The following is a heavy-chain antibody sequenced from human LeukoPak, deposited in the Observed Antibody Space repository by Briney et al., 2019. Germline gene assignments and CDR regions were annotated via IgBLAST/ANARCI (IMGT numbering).Heavy chain of an antibody. CDR1: GFTFSSYW. Sequence: GGSLRLACAVSGFTFSSYWMHWVRQAPGKVLVWVSRINTDGSSTSYADSVKGRFTISRDNAKNTLYLQMNSLRAEDTAVYYCARDSHTLVVPAALNWFDPWGQGTLVTVSS. CDR2: INTDGSST. CDR3: ARDSHTLVVPAALNWFDP. V-gene: IGHV3-74*01. D-gene: IGHD2-2*01. J-gene: IGHJ5*02.